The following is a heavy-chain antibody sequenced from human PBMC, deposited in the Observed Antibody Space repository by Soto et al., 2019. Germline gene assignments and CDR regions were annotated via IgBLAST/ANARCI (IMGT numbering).Heavy chain of an antibody. D-gene: IGHD3-10*01. CDR3: AREPPTVRGIINHFDY. CDR2: TLYRSTWCH. V-gene: IGHV6-1*01. CDR1: GDSVSSNNAA. Sequence: QTLSLTCDISGDSVSSNNAAWNWIRQSPSRGLEWLGRTLYRSTWCHDYAVSVEGRITITPDTSKNQFSLQMNAVPPEDTAVYYCAREPPTVRGIINHFDYWGQGTLVTVSA. J-gene: IGHJ4*02.